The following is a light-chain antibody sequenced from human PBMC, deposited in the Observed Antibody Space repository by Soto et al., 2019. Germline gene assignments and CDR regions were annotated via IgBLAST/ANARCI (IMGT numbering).Light chain of an antibody. CDR1: SSDIGGYNY. CDR2: DVS. CDR3: SSYTSTSTLYV. J-gene: IGLJ1*01. Sequence: QSALTQPASVSGSPGQSITISCTGTSSDIGGYNYVSWYPQHPGKVPKLIIYDVSNRPSGVSDRFSGSKSGNAASLTISGLQAEDEADYYCSSYTSTSTLYVFGTGTKLTVL. V-gene: IGLV2-14*03.